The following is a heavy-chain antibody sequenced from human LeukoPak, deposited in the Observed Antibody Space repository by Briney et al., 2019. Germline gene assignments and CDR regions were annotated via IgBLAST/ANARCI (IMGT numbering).Heavy chain of an antibody. Sequence: SVKVSCKASGGTFSSYAISWVRQAPGQGLEWMGGIIPIFGTANYAQKFQGRVTITTDESTSTAYMELSSLRSGDTAVYYCARVIVVVPAAIRDSGSYLRWFDPWGQGTLVTVSS. D-gene: IGHD2-2*02. CDR2: IIPIFGTA. J-gene: IGHJ5*02. V-gene: IGHV1-69*05. CDR3: ARVIVVVPAAIRDSGSYLRWFDP. CDR1: GGTFSSYA.